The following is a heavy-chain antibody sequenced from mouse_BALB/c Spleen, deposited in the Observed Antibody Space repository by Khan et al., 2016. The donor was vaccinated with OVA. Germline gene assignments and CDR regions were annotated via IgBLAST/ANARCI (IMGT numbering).Heavy chain of an antibody. CDR1: GYTFTSYW. CDR2: LGPGSGST. V-gene: IGHV1S41*01. J-gene: IGHJ4*01. CDR3: ARSNYYGGSLYAMDY. Sequence: DLVKPGASVKLSCTASGYTFTSYWIYWIKQRPGEGLEWIGRLGPGSGSTYYNEMFKDKATLTVDTSYSTSYIQLSSLSSEDSAVYCCARSNYYGGSLYAMDYWGQGTSVTVSS. D-gene: IGHD1-1*01.